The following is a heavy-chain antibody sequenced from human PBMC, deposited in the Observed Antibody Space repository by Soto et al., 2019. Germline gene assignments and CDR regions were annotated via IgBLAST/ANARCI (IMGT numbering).Heavy chain of an antibody. D-gene: IGHD7-27*01. V-gene: IGHV3-33*01. CDR3: VGRGNQNWGDY. CDR1: GFTFSSYG. Sequence: AGSLRLSCAASGFTFSSYGMHWVRQAPGKGLEWVSSIWYDGNNKYYADSVKGRFTISRDNSRNTLFLQMNSLRAEDTALYYCVGRGNQNWGDYWGQGTQVTVSS. CDR2: IWYDGNNK. J-gene: IGHJ4*02.